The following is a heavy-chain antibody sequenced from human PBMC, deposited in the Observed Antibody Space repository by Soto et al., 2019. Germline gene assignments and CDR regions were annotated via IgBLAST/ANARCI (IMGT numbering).Heavy chain of an antibody. J-gene: IGHJ5*02. CDR2: IYYSGTT. Sequence: SETLSLTCTVSGGSISSDYWSWIRLPPGKGLEWIGHIYYSGTTNYNPSLRSRVTISVDTSKTQFSLKLSSVTAADTAGYFSAGERWFDPWGQGTLVTASS. CDR1: GGSISSDY. CDR3: AGERWFDP. V-gene: IGHV4-59*08. D-gene: IGHD3-10*01.